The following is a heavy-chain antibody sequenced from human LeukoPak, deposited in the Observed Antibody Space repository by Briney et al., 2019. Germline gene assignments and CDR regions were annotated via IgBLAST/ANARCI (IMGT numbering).Heavy chain of an antibody. V-gene: IGHV1-8*01. CDR3: ARDTGSGWYYFDY. D-gene: IGHD6-19*01. CDR2: MNPNSGNT. J-gene: IGHJ4*02. CDR1: GYTFTSYD. Sequence: ASVKVSCKASGYTFTSYDINWVRQATGQGLEWMGWMNPNSGNTGYAQKFQGRVTMTRDTSISTAYMELSRLRSDDTAVYYCARDTGSGWYYFDYWGQGTLVTVSS.